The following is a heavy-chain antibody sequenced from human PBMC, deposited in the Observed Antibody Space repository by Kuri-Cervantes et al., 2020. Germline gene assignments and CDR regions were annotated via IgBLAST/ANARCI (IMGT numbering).Heavy chain of an antibody. CDR2: MSPNSGNT. CDR1: GYTFTSYD. Sequence: ASVKVSCKASGYTFTSYDINWVRQATGQGLEWMGWMSPNSGNTGYAQKFQGRVTMTTNTSISTAYMELRSLRSEDTAVYYCARDCSGGSCPTEYYGMDVWGQGTTVTVSS. V-gene: IGHV1-8*01. CDR3: ARDCSGGSCPTEYYGMDV. D-gene: IGHD2-15*01. J-gene: IGHJ6*02.